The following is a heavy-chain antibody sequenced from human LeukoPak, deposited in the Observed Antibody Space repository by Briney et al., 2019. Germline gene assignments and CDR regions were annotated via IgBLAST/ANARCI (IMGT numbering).Heavy chain of an antibody. CDR3: ARDYTKGVAFDI. V-gene: IGHV4-61*02. Sequence: QPSQTLSLTCTVSGGSISSGSYYWSWIRQPAGKGLEWIGRIYTSGSTNYNPSLKSRVTISVDTSKNQFSLKLSSVTAADTAVYYCARDYTKGVAFDIWGQGTMVTVSS. CDR1: GGSISSGSYY. D-gene: IGHD3-16*01. CDR2: IYTSGST. J-gene: IGHJ3*02.